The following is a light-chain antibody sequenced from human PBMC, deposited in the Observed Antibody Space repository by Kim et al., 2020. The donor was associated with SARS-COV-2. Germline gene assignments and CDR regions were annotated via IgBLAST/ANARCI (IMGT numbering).Light chain of an antibody. Sequence: QSVLTQSPSASGTPGQRVTISCSGSTSNIGKNTVNWFQQLPGTAPKLLIFSNDQRPPGVPDRFSGSRSGTSASLDISGLRSEDEAEYYCGVWDDSLSGFLVFGGGTQLTVL. CDR2: SND. CDR1: TSNIGKNT. J-gene: IGLJ2*01. V-gene: IGLV1-44*01. CDR3: GVWDDSLSGFLV.